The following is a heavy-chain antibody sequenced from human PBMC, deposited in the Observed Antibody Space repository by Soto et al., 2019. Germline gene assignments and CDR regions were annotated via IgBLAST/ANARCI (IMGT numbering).Heavy chain of an antibody. Sequence: QVQLQQWGARLLKPSETLSLTCAVYGGSFGGYYWSWIRQPPGKGLEWIGEINHSGSTNNNPSLKSRVTISVDTSKNQFSLKVSSVTAADTAVYYCARGLRSWTYYFDYWGQGIQVTVSS. D-gene: IGHD6-13*01. V-gene: IGHV4-34*01. CDR3: ARGLRSWTYYFDY. CDR1: GGSFGGYY. J-gene: IGHJ4*02. CDR2: INHSGST.